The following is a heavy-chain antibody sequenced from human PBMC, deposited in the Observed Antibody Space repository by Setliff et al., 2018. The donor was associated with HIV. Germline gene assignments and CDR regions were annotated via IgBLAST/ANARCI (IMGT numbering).Heavy chain of an antibody. CDR3: ARVEIYNFWSGYTYYFDY. CDR1: GFTFNNYW. CDR2: IDEDGRKK. J-gene: IGHJ4*02. V-gene: IGHV3-7*01. D-gene: IGHD3-3*01. Sequence: GGSLRLSCAASGFTFNNYWMTWVRQTSEKGLEWVANIDEDGRKKFYVDSVKGRFTISRDNAKNSVYLQMNNLRAEDTALYYCARVEIYNFWSGYTYYFDYWGQGTLVTVSS.